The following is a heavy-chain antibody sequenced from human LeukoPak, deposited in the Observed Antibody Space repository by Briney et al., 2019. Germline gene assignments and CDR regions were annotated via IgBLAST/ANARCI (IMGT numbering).Heavy chain of an antibody. J-gene: IGHJ4*02. CDR3: AKQGPSSGYLDY. CDR2: ISGTAGAT. V-gene: IGHV3-23*01. CDR1: GFKFDAYA. D-gene: IGHD3-22*01. Sequence: QPGGSLRLSCTASGFKFDAYAMHWVRQAPGKGLEWVSGISGTAGATYYADSVKGRFTISRDNSKNTLYLQMNSLRAEDTAVYYCAKQGPSSGYLDYWGQGTLVTVSS.